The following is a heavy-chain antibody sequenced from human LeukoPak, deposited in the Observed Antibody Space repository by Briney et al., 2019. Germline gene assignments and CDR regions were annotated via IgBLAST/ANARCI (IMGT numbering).Heavy chain of an antibody. CDR1: GYSFSDYA. CDR3: AREEFPVVDYYGMDV. Sequence: ASVKVSCKASGYSFSDYAMNWVRQAPGQGLEWMGWINTNTGTPTYGQGFTGRFVFSLDTSVSAAYLEISNLKPEDTAVYFCAREEFPVVDYYGMDVWGQGTTVTVSS. D-gene: IGHD5-12*01. J-gene: IGHJ6*02. V-gene: IGHV7-4-1*02. CDR2: INTNTGTP.